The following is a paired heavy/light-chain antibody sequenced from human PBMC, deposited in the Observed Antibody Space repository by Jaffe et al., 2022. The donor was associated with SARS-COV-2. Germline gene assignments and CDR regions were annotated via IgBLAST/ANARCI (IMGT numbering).Heavy chain of an antibody. Sequence: EVHLLESGGGLVQPGGSLRLSCAASGFTFSSYAMSWVRQAPGKGLEWVSAISGSGGGTYYADSVKGRFTLSRDNSKNTVYLQMNNLRADDTAVYYCAKQPAAAGTYDYWGQGTLVTVSS. J-gene: IGHJ4*02. CDR3: AKQPAAAGTYDY. CDR1: GFTFSSYA. D-gene: IGHD6-13*01. CDR2: ISGSGGGT. V-gene: IGHV3-23*01.
Light chain of an antibody. CDR3: QQSSSIPYT. CDR1: QRISTY. J-gene: IGKJ2*01. CDR2: AAS. Sequence: DIQMTQSPSSLSASVGDRVTIPCRASQRISTYLNWYQQKPGKAPKLLIYAASSLQGGVPSRFTGSGSGTDFTLTISSLQPEDFATYYCQQSSSIPYTFGQGTKLQIK. V-gene: IGKV1-39*01.